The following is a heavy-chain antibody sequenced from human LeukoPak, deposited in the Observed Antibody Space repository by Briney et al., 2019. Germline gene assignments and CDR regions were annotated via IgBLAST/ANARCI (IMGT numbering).Heavy chain of an antibody. CDR2: IKPDGSED. D-gene: IGHD5-24*01. CDR3: AVDRRFKIFDY. Sequence: GGSLRLSCATSGLAFSNFWMYWVRQAAGKGLEWVASIKPDGSEDFYADSVKGRFNISRDNAKNSLFLQMTNLKAEDTAVYYCAVDRRFKIFDYWGQGTLVTVSS. V-gene: IGHV3-7*01. J-gene: IGHJ4*02. CDR1: GLAFSNFW.